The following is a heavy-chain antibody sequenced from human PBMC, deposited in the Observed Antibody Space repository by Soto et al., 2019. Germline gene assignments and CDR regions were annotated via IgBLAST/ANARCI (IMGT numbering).Heavy chain of an antibody. Sequence: PGESLKISCKGSGYSFTSYWIGWVRQMPGKGLEWMGIIYPGDSDTRYSPSFQGQVTISADKSISTAYLQWSSLKASDTAMYYCARQNGPIFGVVISYGMDVWGQGTTVTVSS. V-gene: IGHV5-51*01. D-gene: IGHD3-3*01. J-gene: IGHJ6*02. CDR3: ARQNGPIFGVVISYGMDV. CDR2: IYPGDSDT. CDR1: GYSFTSYW.